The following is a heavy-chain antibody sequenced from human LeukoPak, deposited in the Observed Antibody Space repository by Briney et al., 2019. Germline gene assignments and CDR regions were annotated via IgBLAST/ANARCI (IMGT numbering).Heavy chain of an antibody. D-gene: IGHD1-14*01. Sequence: GGSLRLSCAASGFTFSSFWMYWVRQAPGKGLEWMATIKQDGSDKYYVDAVKGRFTISRDNAKNSLYLQMNSLRADDTAVYYCARGGGRGKQPLTGAFDIWGQGTMVTVSS. V-gene: IGHV3-7*04. CDR2: IKQDGSDK. CDR1: GFTFSSFW. CDR3: ARGGGRGKQPLTGAFDI. J-gene: IGHJ3*02.